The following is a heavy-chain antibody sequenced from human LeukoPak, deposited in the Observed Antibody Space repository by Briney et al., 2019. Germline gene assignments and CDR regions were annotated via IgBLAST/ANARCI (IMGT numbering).Heavy chain of an antibody. CDR1: GFTFSSYG. Sequence: GRSLRLSCAVSGFTFSSYGMHWVRQAPGKGLEWVAVISYGGSNKYYADSVKGRFTISRDKSKNTLYLQMNSLRAEDTAVYYCAKDLLGGDSGSYYEVGELGMDVWGQGTTVTVSS. CDR3: AKDLLGGDSGSYYEVGELGMDV. V-gene: IGHV3-30*18. D-gene: IGHD1-26*01. J-gene: IGHJ6*02. CDR2: ISYGGSNK.